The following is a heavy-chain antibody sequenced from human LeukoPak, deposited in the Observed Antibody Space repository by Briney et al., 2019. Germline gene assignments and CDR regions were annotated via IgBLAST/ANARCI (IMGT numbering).Heavy chain of an antibody. J-gene: IGHJ4*02. Sequence: ASVKVSCKASGYTFTSCDINWVRQATGQGFEWMGWISAYNGNTNYAQKLQGRVTMTTDTSTSTAYMELRSLRSDDTAVYYCARAVYSSGWSFDYWGQGTLVTVSS. CDR3: ARAVYSSGWSFDY. V-gene: IGHV1-18*01. CDR1: GYTFTSCD. D-gene: IGHD6-19*01. CDR2: ISAYNGNT.